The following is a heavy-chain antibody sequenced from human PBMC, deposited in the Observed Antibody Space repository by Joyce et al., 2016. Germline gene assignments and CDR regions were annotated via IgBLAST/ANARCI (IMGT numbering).Heavy chain of an antibody. J-gene: IGHJ4*01. CDR3: AKDYRPGY. CDR2: ISCSGGST. D-gene: IGHD3-16*02. Sequence: EEQLLESGGGLEQPGGSLRLSCAASGFTFSSFAMTWVRQAPGKGLEWISTISCSGGSTYYADSVRGRFTISRDNSKSTVYLQMNSLRAEDTAVYYCAKDYRPGYWGQGTLVTVSS. CDR1: GFTFSSFA. V-gene: IGHV3-23*01.